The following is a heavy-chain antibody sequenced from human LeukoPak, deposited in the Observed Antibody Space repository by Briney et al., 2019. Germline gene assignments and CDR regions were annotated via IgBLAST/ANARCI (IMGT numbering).Heavy chain of an antibody. V-gene: IGHV4-59*08. CDR3: ARLNGDY. Sequence: SETLSLTCTVPGGSISSYYWSWIRQPPGKGLEWIGYIYYSGSTNYNPSLNSRVTISLDTSKNQFSLKLTSVTAADTAVYYCARLNGDYWGQGTLVTVSS. CDR2: IYYSGST. CDR1: GGSISSYY. J-gene: IGHJ4*02.